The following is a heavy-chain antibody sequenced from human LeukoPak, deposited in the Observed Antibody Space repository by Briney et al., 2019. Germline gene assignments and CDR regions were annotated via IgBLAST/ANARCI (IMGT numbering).Heavy chain of an antibody. CDR1: GYAFTIYG. D-gene: IGHD6-13*01. CDR2: ISAYNGNT. J-gene: IGHJ3*02. V-gene: IGHV1-18*01. CDR3: ARGGSSWYSAFDI. Sequence: ASVTVSFTASGYAFTIYGFSWGRQAPGPGLELMGWISAYNGNTNYSQKLQGRVTMTTDTSTSTAYMKLRSLRSDDTAVYYCARGGSSWYSAFDIWGQGTMVTVSS.